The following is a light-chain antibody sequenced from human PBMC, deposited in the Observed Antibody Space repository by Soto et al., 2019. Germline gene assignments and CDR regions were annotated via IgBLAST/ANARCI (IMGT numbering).Light chain of an antibody. CDR1: SSDVGGYKY. V-gene: IGLV2-8*01. CDR2: EVN. J-gene: IGLJ1*01. Sequence: QSALTQPPSASGSPGQSVTISCTGTSSDVGGYKYVSWYQQHPGQAPKLMIFEVNKRPSGVPDRFSGSKSGNTASLTVSGLQAEDEADYYRSSYAGINTLGVVGTGTKLTVL. CDR3: SSYAGINTLGV.